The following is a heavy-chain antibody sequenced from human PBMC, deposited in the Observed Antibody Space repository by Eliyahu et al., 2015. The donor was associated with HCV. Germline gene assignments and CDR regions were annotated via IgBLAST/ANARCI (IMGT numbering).Heavy chain of an antibody. D-gene: IGHD4-23*01. V-gene: IGHV4-34*12. Sequence: QVQLQQWGAGLLKPSETLSLTCGVYGGXXSGYYWTWIRXPPGKGLEWIGEXFHSGRPNHNPSLKSRVTISLDTSKNQFSLKLSSVTAADSAVYYCARVAAYGGQNYFDYWGQGTLVTVSS. J-gene: IGHJ4*02. CDR1: GGXXSGYY. CDR2: XFHSGRP. CDR3: ARVAAYGGQNYFDY.